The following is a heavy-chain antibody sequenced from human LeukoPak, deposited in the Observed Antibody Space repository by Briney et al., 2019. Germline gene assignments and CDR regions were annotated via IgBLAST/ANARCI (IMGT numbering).Heavy chain of an antibody. D-gene: IGHD5-18*01. CDR2: MNPNSGNT. V-gene: IGHV1-8*03. CDR3: ARGRGYEDY. J-gene: IGHJ4*02. CDR1: GYTPTELS. Sequence: ASVKVSCKVSGYTPTELSMHWVRQATGQGLEWMGWMNPNSGNTGYAQKFQGRVTITRNTSISTAYMELSSLRSEDTAVYYCARGRGYEDYWGQGTLVTVSS.